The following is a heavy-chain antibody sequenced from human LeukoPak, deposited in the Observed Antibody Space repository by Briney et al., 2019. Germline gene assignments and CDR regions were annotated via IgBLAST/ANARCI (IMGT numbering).Heavy chain of an antibody. CDR3: AREVGSGFDY. J-gene: IGHJ4*02. CDR1: GFTFSSYG. CDR2: IWYDGSNK. Sequence: GGSLRLSCAASGFTFSSYGMHWVRQAPGKGLEWVGVIWYDGSNKYYADSVKGRFTISRDNCKNTLYLQMNRLRAEDTAVYYCAREVGSGFDYWGQGTLVTLYS. V-gene: IGHV3-33*01. D-gene: IGHD3-3*01.